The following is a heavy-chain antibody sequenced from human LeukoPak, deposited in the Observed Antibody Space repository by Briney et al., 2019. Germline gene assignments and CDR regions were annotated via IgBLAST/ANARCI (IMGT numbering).Heavy chain of an antibody. CDR2: MNPNSGNT. D-gene: IGHD2-15*01. CDR1: GYTFTGYY. V-gene: IGHV1-8*02. CDR3: ARELYGYCSGGSCYRYYYYGMDV. J-gene: IGHJ6*02. Sequence: ASVKVSCKASGYTFTGYYMHWVRQAPGQGLEWMGWMNPNSGNTGYAQKFQGRVTMTRNTSISTAYMELSSLRSEDTAVYYCARELYGYCSGGSCYRYYYYGMDVWGQGTTVTVSS.